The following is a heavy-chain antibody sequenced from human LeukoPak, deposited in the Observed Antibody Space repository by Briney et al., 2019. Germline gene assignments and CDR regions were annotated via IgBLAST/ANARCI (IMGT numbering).Heavy chain of an antibody. CDR1: GLTFSSYA. CDR2: ISGRGGST. Sequence: PGGSLRLSCAASGLTFSSYAMSWVRQAPGKGVEWVSAISGRGGSTYYADSVKGRFTISRDNSKNTLYLQMNSLRAEDTAVYYCAKVDGSGCSHWGQGTLVTVSS. CDR3: AKVDGSGCSH. D-gene: IGHD6-19*01. V-gene: IGHV3-23*01. J-gene: IGHJ4*02.